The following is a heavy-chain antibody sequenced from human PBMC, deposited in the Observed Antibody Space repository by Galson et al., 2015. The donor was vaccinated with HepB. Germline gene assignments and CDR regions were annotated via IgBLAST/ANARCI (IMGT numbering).Heavy chain of an antibody. V-gene: IGHV3-15*01. D-gene: IGHD4-17*01. J-gene: IGHJ4*02. CDR1: GFTFSNAW. Sequence: SLRLSCAASGFTFSNAWMSWVRQAPGKGLECVGRITGKTDGETTDYAAPVKGRFTISRDDSKNTLYLQMNSLKTEDTAVYYCTTTRATVTNDYWGQGTLVTVS. CDR2: ITGKTDGETT. CDR3: TTTRATVTNDY.